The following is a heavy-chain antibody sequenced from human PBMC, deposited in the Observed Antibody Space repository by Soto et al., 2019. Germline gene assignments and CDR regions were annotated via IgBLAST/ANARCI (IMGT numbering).Heavy chain of an antibody. Sequence: QVQLVQSGPEVKKPGASVKVSCKASGYTFTTYDFNWVRQAPGQGLEWMGWLNPKSGMTGLAQKFQGRVTMPRDSSISTVYMELSSLISDDTAVYYCARVAVSPDYWGQGTLVIVSS. J-gene: IGHJ4*02. CDR3: ARVAVSPDY. CDR1: GYTFTTYD. CDR2: LNPKSGMT. V-gene: IGHV1-8*01.